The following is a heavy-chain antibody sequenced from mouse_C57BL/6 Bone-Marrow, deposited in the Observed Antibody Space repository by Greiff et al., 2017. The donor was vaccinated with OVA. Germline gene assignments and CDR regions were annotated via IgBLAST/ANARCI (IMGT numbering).Heavy chain of an antibody. CDR1: GFSLSTFGMG. D-gene: IGHD1-1*01. Sequence: QVTLKECGPGILQPSQTLSLTCSFSGFSLSTFGMGVGWIRQPSGKGLEWLAHIWWDDDKYYNPALKSRLTISKDTSKNQVFLKIANVDTADTATYYCARIATYYYGSSSAFDYWGQGTTLTVSS. J-gene: IGHJ2*01. CDR3: ARIATYYYGSSSAFDY. V-gene: IGHV8-8*01. CDR2: IWWDDDK.